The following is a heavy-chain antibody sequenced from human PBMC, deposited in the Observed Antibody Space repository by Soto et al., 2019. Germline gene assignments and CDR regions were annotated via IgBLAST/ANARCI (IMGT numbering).Heavy chain of an antibody. V-gene: IGHV1-69*13. J-gene: IGHJ3*02. CDR1: GGTFSSYA. D-gene: IGHD6-13*01. CDR3: ARAPAAAGPGDAFDI. CDR2: IIPIFGTA. Sequence: SVKVSCKASGGTFSSYAISWVRQAPGQGLEWMGGIIPIFGTANYAQKFQGRVTITADESTSTAYMELSSLRSEDTAVYYCARAPAAAGPGDAFDIWGQGTMVTVSS.